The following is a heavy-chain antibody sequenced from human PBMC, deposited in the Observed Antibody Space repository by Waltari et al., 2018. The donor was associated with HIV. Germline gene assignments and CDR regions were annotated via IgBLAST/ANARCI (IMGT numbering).Heavy chain of an antibody. J-gene: IGHJ6*02. CDR1: GFTFSSYW. CDR2: INRDWSTI. D-gene: IGHD3-10*01. CDR3: ARGQYYSMDV. Sequence: EVQLVESGGGLVQPGGSLRLSCSASGFTFSSYWMHWVRQAPGKGLVWVSGINRDWSTIRYAYSVKGRFTISRDNAKNTLYLQMNSLRAEDTALYYCARGQYYSMDVWGQGTTVTVSS. V-gene: IGHV3-74*01.